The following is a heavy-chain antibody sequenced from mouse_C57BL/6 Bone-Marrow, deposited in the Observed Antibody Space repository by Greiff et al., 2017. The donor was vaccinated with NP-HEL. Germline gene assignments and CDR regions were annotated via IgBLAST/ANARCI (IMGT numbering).Heavy chain of an antibody. CDR2: IRLKSDNYAT. J-gene: IGHJ4*01. D-gene: IGHD2-3*01. CDR1: GFTFSNYW. Sequence: EVKLMESGGGLVQPGGSMKLSCVASGFTFSNYWMNWVRQSPEKGLEWVAQIRLKSDNYATHYAESVKGRFTISRDDSKSSVYLQMNNLRAEDTGIYYCTPFYDGYYDYAMDYWGQGTSVTVSS. V-gene: IGHV6-3*01. CDR3: TPFYDGYYDYAMDY.